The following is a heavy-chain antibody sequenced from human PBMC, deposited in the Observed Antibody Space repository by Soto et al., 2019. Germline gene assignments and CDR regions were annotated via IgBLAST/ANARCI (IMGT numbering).Heavy chain of an antibody. J-gene: IGHJ4*02. V-gene: IGHV1-18*01. CDR1: GYTFTSYD. Sequence: QVQLVQSGAEVKKPGASVKVSCKTSGYTFTSYDITWVRQAPGQGLEWMGWISAYNGNTKYTQNLQGRVTLTRDTSTSTAYMELRSLRSDDTAVYHCARMADGDYPYLDYRGQGTLVTVSS. CDR2: ISAYNGNT. D-gene: IGHD4-17*01. CDR3: ARMADGDYPYLDY.